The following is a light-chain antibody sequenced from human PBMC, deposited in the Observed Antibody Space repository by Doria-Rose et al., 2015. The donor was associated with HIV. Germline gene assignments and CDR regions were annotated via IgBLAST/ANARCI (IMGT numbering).Light chain of an antibody. CDR2: WAS. CDR3: QQYYDTPS. V-gene: IGKV4-1*01. Sequence: DIRMTQSPESLGMSPGERATLNCKSNQSLLYTSKNYLAWYQQKPGQPPKLLIYWASTRQSGVPARFSGSGSETDFTLTISSLEAEDVAVYYCQQYYDTPSFGPGTTVDIK. CDR1: QSLLYTSKNY. J-gene: IGKJ3*01.